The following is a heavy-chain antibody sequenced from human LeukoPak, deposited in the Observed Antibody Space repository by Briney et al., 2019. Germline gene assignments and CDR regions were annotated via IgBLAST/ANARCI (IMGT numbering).Heavy chain of an antibody. CDR3: ARDCCGYRSWFDP. Sequence: SETLSLTCTVSGDSISSNYFSSNLFHWGWLRQPPGEGLEWIVSNSGTPYYNPSLKSRVTISVDTSKNQFFLKLTSVTAADTAVYYCARDCCGYRSWFDPWGQGTLVTVSS. J-gene: IGHJ5*02. CDR1: GDSISSNYFSSNLFH. D-gene: IGHD6-25*01. V-gene: IGHV4-39*07. CDR2: NSGTP.